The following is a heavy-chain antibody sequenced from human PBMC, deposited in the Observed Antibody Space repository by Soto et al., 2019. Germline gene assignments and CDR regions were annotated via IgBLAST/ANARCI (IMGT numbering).Heavy chain of an antibody. CDR3: AREICTGGSCYRTFDY. CDR1: GYSFSTSG. V-gene: IGHV1-18*01. D-gene: IGHD2-15*01. J-gene: IGHJ4*02. Sequence: QVQLVQSGAEVKKPGASGKVSCKAAGYSFSTSGISWVRQAPGQGLEWVGWISSYNVNTNYAQKVQGRVTMTTDTXTXXAYMELRSLTSDATAVYYCAREICTGGSCYRTFDYWGQGTLVTVSS. CDR2: ISSYNVNT.